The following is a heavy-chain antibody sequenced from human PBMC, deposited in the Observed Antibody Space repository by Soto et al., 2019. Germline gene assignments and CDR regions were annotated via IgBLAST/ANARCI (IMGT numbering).Heavy chain of an antibody. D-gene: IGHD1-7*01. CDR2: LNNYGNT. CDR1: GGSISSYR. CDR3: GREGGETWDYEAS. J-gene: IGHJ5*02. Sequence: PLETLSLTCTVSGGSISSYRWSWIRQPAGKGLEWIGRLNNYGNTHYNPSPKSRVTVSVDTSRNQSFLTLRSVSAADSAVYHCGREGGETWDYEASWGQGTPVTVSS. V-gene: IGHV4-4*07.